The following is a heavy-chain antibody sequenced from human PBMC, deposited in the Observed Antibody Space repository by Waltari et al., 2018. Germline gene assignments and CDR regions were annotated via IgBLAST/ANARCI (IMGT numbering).Heavy chain of an antibody. Sequence: EVQLVESGGGLMQPGGSLRLSCSASGFNFRTSSIIWVRQAPGKGLEWLSYISGTSFTIYYVDSVKGRFTISRDNAKNSVYLQMNSLRAEDTAVYYCARDVGFCSGGSCPALDVWGKGTTVTISS. CDR1: GFNFRTSS. J-gene: IGHJ6*04. CDR2: ISGTSFTI. V-gene: IGHV3-48*04. D-gene: IGHD2-15*01. CDR3: ARDVGFCSGGSCPALDV.